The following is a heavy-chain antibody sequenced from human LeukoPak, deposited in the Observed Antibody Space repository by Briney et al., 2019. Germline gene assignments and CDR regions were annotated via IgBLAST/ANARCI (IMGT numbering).Heavy chain of an antibody. CDR2: IYYSGCT. D-gene: IGHD6-19*01. J-gene: IGHJ4*02. CDR1: GGFISSYY. CDR3: SRRGSSGLFDY. V-gene: IGHV4-59*08. Sequence: SETLSLTCTVSGGFISSYYWSWLRQPRWKGLAWMGDIYYSGCTNYNPSLKRQVTISVDTSNYQISLKLSSVTAADAAVYDCSRRGSSGLFDYWGQGTLVTVSA.